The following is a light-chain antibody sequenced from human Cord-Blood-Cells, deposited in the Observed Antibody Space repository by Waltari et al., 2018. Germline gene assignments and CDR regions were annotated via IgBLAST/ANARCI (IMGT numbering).Light chain of an antibody. CDR3: SSYTSSSTLV. Sequence: QSALTQPASVSGSPGQSITISCTGTSSDVGGYNYVSWYQQHPGKAPKPMIYDVSKRPSWVSNRFSSSKSGNTASLTISGLQAEDEADYYCSSYTSSSTLVFGGGTKLTVL. J-gene: IGLJ3*02. CDR2: DVS. CDR1: SSDVGGYNY. V-gene: IGLV2-14*03.